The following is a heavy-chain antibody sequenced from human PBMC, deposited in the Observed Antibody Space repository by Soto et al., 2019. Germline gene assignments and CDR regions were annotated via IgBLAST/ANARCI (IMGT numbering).Heavy chain of an antibody. J-gene: IGHJ2*01. V-gene: IGHV3-23*01. Sequence: EVQLLVSGGGLVQPGGSLRLSCAASGFTFSSYAMGWVRQVPGKGLEWVSAISGSGGSTYYADSVKGRFTISRDNSKNTLYLQMNSLRAEDTAVYYCAKDQASSSVYWYFDLWGRGTLVTVSS. CDR3: AKDQASSSVYWYFDL. CDR2: ISGSGGST. CDR1: GFTFSSYA. D-gene: IGHD6-13*01.